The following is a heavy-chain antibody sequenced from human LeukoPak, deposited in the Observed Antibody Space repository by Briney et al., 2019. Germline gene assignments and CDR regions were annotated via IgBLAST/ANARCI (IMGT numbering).Heavy chain of an antibody. CDR1: GGSSSDTTYY. D-gene: IGHD3-22*01. J-gene: IGHJ3*02. Sequence: SETLSLTCTVSGGSSSDTTYYWTWIRQPPGKGLECIASIYFSETKYNPSLKSRVTISGDTSKNQFSLKLSSVTAADTAVYYCASPSKLVISRGGFDIWGQGTVVTVSA. V-gene: IGHV4-39*01. CDR3: ASPSKLVISRGGFDI. CDR2: IYFSET.